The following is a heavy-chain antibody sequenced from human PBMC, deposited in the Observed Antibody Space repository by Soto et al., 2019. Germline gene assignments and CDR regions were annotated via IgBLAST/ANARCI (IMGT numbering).Heavy chain of an antibody. CDR2: INHSGST. Sequence: PSETLSFTCAVYGGSFSGYYWSWIRQPPGKGLEWIGEINHSGSTNYNPSLKSRVTISVDTSKNQFSLKLSSVTAADTAVYYCASESYYFDYWGQGTLVTVSS. CDR3: ASESYYFDY. D-gene: IGHD1-26*01. V-gene: IGHV4-34*01. CDR1: GGSFSGYY. J-gene: IGHJ4*02.